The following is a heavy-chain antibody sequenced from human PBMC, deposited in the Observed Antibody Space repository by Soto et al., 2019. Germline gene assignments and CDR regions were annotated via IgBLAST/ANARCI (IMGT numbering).Heavy chain of an antibody. CDR1: GFTFSSYG. Sequence: GGSLRLSCAASGFTFSSYGMSWVRQAPGKWLEWVSTVSTGAETTDYADSVKGRFTISRDNSKNTLNLQTNSLGVEDTALYYCASTYSSEGWYSDYWGQGTLVTVST. D-gene: IGHD6-25*01. V-gene: IGHV3-23*01. CDR3: ASTYSSEGWYSDY. CDR2: VSTGAETT. J-gene: IGHJ4*02.